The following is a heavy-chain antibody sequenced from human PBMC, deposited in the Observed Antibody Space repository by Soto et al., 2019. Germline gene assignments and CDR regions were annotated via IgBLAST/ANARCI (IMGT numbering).Heavy chain of an antibody. Sequence: GGSLRLSCAASGFTFSSYGMHWVRQAPGKGLEWVAVIWYDGSNKYYADSVKGRFTISRDNSKNTLYLQMNSLRAEDTAVYYCARDAEDIVVVPAAMRQRDAFDIWGQATMVTVSS. CDR3: ARDAEDIVVVPAAMRQRDAFDI. CDR2: IWYDGSNK. V-gene: IGHV3-33*01. J-gene: IGHJ3*02. D-gene: IGHD2-2*01. CDR1: GFTFSSYG.